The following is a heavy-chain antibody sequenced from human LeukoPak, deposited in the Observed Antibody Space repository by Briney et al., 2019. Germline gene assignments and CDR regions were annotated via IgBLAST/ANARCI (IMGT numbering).Heavy chain of an antibody. CDR3: AAGRPYSLLDY. J-gene: IGHJ4*02. Sequence: GASVKVSCTVSGSSLSELSLYWVRQAPGKGLEWMGGFDVIDSETFYAQKFQGRVTMTEDSSTDTAYKELRSLTSDDTALYYCAAGRPYSLLDYWGQGTLVTVSS. CDR1: GSSLSELS. CDR2: FDVIDSET. V-gene: IGHV1-24*01. D-gene: IGHD5-18*01.